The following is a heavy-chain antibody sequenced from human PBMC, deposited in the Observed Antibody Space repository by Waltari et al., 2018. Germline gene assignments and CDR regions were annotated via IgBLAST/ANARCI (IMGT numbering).Heavy chain of an antibody. V-gene: IGHV4-61*02. CDR2: IDRSGVT. J-gene: IGHJ6*02. CDR1: GGSIRNLNFY. CDR3: AVSPDTATSRAAFHF. Sequence: QVQLQESGPGLAKASQTLSLTCDVSGGSIRNLNFYWSWIRQPAGKGLEWIGRIDRSGVTDYNPSLRGRATMFLDMSKNQFFLTVDSLIAADTAVYYCAVSPDTATSRAAFHFWGPGTTVSVSS. D-gene: IGHD5-18*01.